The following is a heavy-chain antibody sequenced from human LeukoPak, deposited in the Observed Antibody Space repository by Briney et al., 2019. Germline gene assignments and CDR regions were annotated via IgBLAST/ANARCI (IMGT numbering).Heavy chain of an antibody. CDR1: GFTVSSNY. CDR2: IYSGGST. J-gene: IGHJ4*02. CDR3: ARGTAMVTLSFDY. V-gene: IGHV3-53*01. Sequence: GGSLRPSCAASGFTVSSNYMSWVRQAPGKGLEWVSVIYSGGSTYYADSVKGRFTISRDNSKNTLYLQMNSLRAEDTAVYYCARGTAMVTLSFDYWGQGTLVTVSS. D-gene: IGHD5-18*01.